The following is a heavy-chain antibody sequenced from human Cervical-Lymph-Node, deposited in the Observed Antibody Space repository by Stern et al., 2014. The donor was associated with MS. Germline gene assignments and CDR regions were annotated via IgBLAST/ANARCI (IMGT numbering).Heavy chain of an antibody. CDR3: VRDYFDTSTYITRPDY. Sequence: VQLVESGAEVKQPGASVKVSCKASGYPFTTYDMHWVRQASGQGFEWVGIIDPSGGTTTYAQKFQGRVTMTRDTSTSTVYMELRSLTSEDTAVYYCVRDYFDTSTYITRPDYWGQGTLVTVSS. D-gene: IGHD3-22*01. V-gene: IGHV1-46*01. CDR2: IDPSGGTT. J-gene: IGHJ4*02. CDR1: GYPFTTYD.